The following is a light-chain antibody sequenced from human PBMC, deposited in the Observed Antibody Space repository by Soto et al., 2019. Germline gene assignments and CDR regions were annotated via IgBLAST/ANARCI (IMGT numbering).Light chain of an antibody. Sequence: QSVLTQPASVSGSPGQSISISCTGTSGDVGTYDLVSWYQHHPGAAPKLMVYEATRRPSGISNRFSGSKSGNTASLTISGLQAEDEADYYCSSYAGSNNPYVFGTGTQLTVL. CDR1: SGDVGTYDL. V-gene: IGLV2-14*02. CDR3: SSYAGSNNPYV. CDR2: EAT. J-gene: IGLJ1*01.